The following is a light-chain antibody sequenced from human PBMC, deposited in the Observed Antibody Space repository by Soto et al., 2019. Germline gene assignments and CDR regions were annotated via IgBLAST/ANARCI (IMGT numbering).Light chain of an antibody. CDR2: LNSDGSH. CDR1: SGHSNYA. Sequence: QSVLTQSPSASASLGASVKLTCTLSSGHSNYAIAWHQQQSEKGPRYLMKLNSDGSHSKGDGIPDRFSRSSSGAERYLTISSLQSVDEAHYYCQTWGSGTVVFGGGTKLTVL. CDR3: QTWGSGTVV. J-gene: IGLJ2*01. V-gene: IGLV4-69*01.